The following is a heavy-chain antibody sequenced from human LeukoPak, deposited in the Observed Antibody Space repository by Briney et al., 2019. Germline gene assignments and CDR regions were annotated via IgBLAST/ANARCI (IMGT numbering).Heavy chain of an antibody. CDR2: ISFSNSTL. CDR1: GFNVSYYS. D-gene: IGHD5-12*01. V-gene: IGHV3-48*04. CDR3: AGGGATSFDY. Sequence: GGSLRLSRAASGFNVSYYSMNWVRQAPGKGLEWVSYISFSNSTLYYADSVRGRFTISRDNAKNSLSLQMNSLRAEDTAVYYCAGGGATSFDYWGQGILVTVSS. J-gene: IGHJ4*02.